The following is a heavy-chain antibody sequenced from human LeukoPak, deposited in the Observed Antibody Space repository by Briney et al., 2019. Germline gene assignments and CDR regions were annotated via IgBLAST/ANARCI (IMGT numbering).Heavy chain of an antibody. D-gene: IGHD2-21*01. V-gene: IGHV3-33*06. CDR3: AKPDCGGECSMFDY. CDR2: IWYDGSKT. J-gene: IGHJ4*02. Sequence: GRSLRLSCVVSGFTLHDYGMHWVRQAPGKGLEWVALIWYDGSKTLYADSVKGRFTISRDTSKYTMYLQMNNLRVDDTAVYYCAKPDCGGECSMFDYWGQGALVTVSS. CDR1: GFTLHDYG.